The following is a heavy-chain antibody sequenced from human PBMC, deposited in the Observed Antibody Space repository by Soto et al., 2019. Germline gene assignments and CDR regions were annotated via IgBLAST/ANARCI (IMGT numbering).Heavy chain of an antibody. Sequence: QVLLVQSGAEVKKPGSSVKVSCKTSGDTFGSYAISWVRQAPGQGLEWMGGIIPFIRASNYAQKFQGRVTITADESTTTVQMVLSSLRFEDTAVEYCARNLRYFGSGSFFRGMDVWGQGSTVTVSS. CDR1: GDTFGSYA. CDR3: ARNLRYFGSGSFFRGMDV. J-gene: IGHJ6*02. D-gene: IGHD3-10*01. CDR2: IIPFIRAS. V-gene: IGHV1-69*01.